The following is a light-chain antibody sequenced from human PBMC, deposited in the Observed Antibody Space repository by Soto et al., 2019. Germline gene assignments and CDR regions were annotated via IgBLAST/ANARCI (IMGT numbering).Light chain of an antibody. CDR2: DAS. CDR3: QQRSNLLFT. J-gene: IGKJ3*01. CDR1: QSVSSY. V-gene: IGKV3-11*01. Sequence: EIVLTQSPATLSLSPGERATLSCRASQSVSSYLAWYQQKPGQAPRLLIYDASNRATGIPARFSGSGSGTDFTLTISSLEPEDSAVYYCQQRSNLLFTFGPGTKVDIK.